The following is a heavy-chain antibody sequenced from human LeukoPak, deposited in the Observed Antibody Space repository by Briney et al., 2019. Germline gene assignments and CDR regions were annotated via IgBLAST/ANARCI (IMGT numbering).Heavy chain of an antibody. CDR2: IFYSGST. CDR1: GGSISNNNYY. J-gene: IGHJ4*02. Sequence: SETLSLTCTISGGSISNNNYYWGWIRQPPGKGLEWIGSIFYSGSTYYNPSLKSRVTISVDTSKNQFSLKLTSVTAADTAVYYCAGHPLLPTAPWVPNYFDYWGQGTLVTVSS. CDR3: AGHPLLPTAPWVPNYFDY. D-gene: IGHD5-18*01. V-gene: IGHV4-39*01.